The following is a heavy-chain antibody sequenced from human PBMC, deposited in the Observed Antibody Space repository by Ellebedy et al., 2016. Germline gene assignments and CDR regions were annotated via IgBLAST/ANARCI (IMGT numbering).Heavy chain of an antibody. J-gene: IGHJ4*02. CDR2: VNTFSGNT. CDR1: GYTFTTFS. Sequence: ASVKVSXXASGYTFTTFSITWVRQAPGQGLEWMGFVNTFSGNTKFAQKFQGRVSMTTDSSTRTAYMDLRSLRSDDTAMYYCAKTSGWGYGENWGQGTLVTVSS. D-gene: IGHD3-10*01. CDR3: AKTSGWGYGEN. V-gene: IGHV1-18*04.